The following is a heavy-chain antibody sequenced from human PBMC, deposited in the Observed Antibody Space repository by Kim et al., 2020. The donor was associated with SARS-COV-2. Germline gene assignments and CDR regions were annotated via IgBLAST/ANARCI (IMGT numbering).Heavy chain of an antibody. CDR2: IKQDGSEK. CDR3: ARVVVNSSSWYRPYYYYYYGMDV. D-gene: IGHD6-13*01. J-gene: IGHJ6*02. Sequence: GGSLRLSCAASGFTFSSYWMSWVRQAPGKGLEWVANIKQDGSEKYYVDSVKGRFTISRDNAKNSLYLQMNSLRAEDTAVYYCARVVVNSSSWYRPYYYYYYGMDVWGQGTTVTVSS. CDR1: GFTFSSYW. V-gene: IGHV3-7*01.